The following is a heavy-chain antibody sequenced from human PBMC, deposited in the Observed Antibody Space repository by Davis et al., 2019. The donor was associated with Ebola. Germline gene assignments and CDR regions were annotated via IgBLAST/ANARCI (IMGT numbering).Heavy chain of an antibody. V-gene: IGHV1-46*01. CDR1: GNTFTSYY. CDR3: ARPDSSGYMYYFDS. J-gene: IGHJ4*02. CDR2: INPINGNT. Sequence: ASVKVSCKASGNTFTSYYIHWVRQAPGQGLEWMGKINPINGNTNYAQKFQGRVTMTRDTSTSTAYMELSSLRSEDTAVYYCARPDSSGYMYYFDSWGQGTLVTVSS. D-gene: IGHD3-22*01.